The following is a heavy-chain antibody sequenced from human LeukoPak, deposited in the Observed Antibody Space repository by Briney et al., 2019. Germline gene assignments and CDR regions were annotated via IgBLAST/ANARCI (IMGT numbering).Heavy chain of an antibody. CDR1: RFTFSSYA. CDR2: IRGNGGST. V-gene: IGHV3-23*01. CDR3: TRGIYGMDV. J-gene: IGHJ6*02. Sequence: GGSLRLSCAASRFTFSSYAMSWVRQAPGKGLEWVSSIRGNGGSTYYADSVKGRFSISSDNSKNTLYLQMNSLRAEDTAVYYCTRGIYGMDVWGQGTTVTVSS.